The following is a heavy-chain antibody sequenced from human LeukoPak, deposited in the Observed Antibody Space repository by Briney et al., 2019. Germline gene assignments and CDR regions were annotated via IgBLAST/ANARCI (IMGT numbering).Heavy chain of an antibody. CDR3: ARYFIIGEYAFDL. CDR1: GGSFSGYY. CDR2: INHRGST. Sequence: PSETLSFTCADYGGSFSGYYWSWIRQPPGKGLEGSGEINHRGSTNYNPSLKSRVTISVDTSKNQFSVTLSSVTAADTAVYYCARYFIIGEYAFDLWGRGTLVTVSS. V-gene: IGHV4-34*01. J-gene: IGHJ2*01. D-gene: IGHD4-17*01.